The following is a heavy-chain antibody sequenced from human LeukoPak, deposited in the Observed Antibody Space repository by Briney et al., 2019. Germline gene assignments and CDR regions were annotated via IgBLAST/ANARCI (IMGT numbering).Heavy chain of an antibody. J-gene: IGHJ6*02. D-gene: IGHD3-3*02. CDR2: ISGDGIRI. CDR1: GFTFDDYA. Sequence: PGGSLRLSCAASGFTFDDYAMHWVRQAPGKGLKWVSLISGDGIRIHYADSVKGRFTISRDNSKNSLYLQMSRLRAEDTALYYCAKAVESRALARPYGMDVWGQGTPVTVSS. V-gene: IGHV3-43*02. CDR3: AKAVESRALARPYGMDV.